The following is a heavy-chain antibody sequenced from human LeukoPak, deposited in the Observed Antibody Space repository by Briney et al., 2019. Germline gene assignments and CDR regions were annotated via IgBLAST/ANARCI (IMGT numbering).Heavy chain of an antibody. CDR2: IYSGGST. J-gene: IGHJ4*02. V-gene: IGHV3-66*02. CDR1: GFTVSSNY. CDR3: ARDYGGNSVLDY. Sequence: GGSLRLSCAASGFTVSSNYMSWVRQAPGKGLEWVSVIYSGGSTYYADSVKGRFTISRDNSKNTLYLQMNSLRAEDTAVYYCARDYGGNSVLDYWGQGTLVTVSS. D-gene: IGHD4-23*01.